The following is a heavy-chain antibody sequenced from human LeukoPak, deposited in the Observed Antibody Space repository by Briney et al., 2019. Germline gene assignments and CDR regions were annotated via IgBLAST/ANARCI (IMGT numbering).Heavy chain of an antibody. J-gene: IGHJ6*04. Sequence: SETLSLTCAVSGGSISSSNWWSWVRQPPGKGLEWIGEIYHSGSTNYNPSLKSRVTISVDKSKNQFSLKLSSVTAADTAVYYCARATELVGYYGMDVRGKGTTVTVSS. CDR3: ARATELVGYYGMDV. V-gene: IGHV4-4*02. CDR1: GGSISSSNW. D-gene: IGHD6-13*01. CDR2: IYHSGST.